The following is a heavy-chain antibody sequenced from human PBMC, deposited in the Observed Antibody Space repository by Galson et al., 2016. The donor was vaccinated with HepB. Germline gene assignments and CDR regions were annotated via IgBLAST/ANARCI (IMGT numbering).Heavy chain of an antibody. CDR3: ARVRSGYSGYANPYYYGMDV. CDR1: RDRVSSNSAT. Sequence: CAISRDRVSSNSATWNWLRQSPSRGLEWLGRTYYRSKWYNEYALSVKSRITINPDTSKNQFSLRLNSVTPEDTAVYDCARVRSGYSGYANPYYYGMDVWGQGTTVTVSS. CDR2: TYYRSKWYN. J-gene: IGHJ6*02. D-gene: IGHD5-12*01. V-gene: IGHV6-1*01.